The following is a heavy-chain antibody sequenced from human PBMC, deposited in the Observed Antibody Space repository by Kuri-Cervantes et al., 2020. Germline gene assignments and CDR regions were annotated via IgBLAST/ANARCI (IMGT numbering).Heavy chain of an antibody. V-gene: IGHV4-59*01. CDR2: IFYSGNT. J-gene: IGHJ4*02. CDR1: GVSISPYY. D-gene: IGHD2-2*01. CDR3: ANFLLRGTSTYFAS. Sequence: GSLRLSCSISGVSISPYYWSWIRQPPGKGLEWIGSIFYSGNTNYNPSLKSRVTISVDRSKNQFSLRLTSVTAADTAVYYCANFLLRGTSTYFASWGQGTLVTVSS.